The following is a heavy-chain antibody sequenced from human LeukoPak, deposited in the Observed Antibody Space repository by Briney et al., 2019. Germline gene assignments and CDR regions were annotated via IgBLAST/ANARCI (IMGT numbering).Heavy chain of an antibody. CDR2: IYTSGST. Sequence: SETLSLTCAVYGGSFSGYYWSWIRQPAGKGLEWIGRIYTSGSTNYNPSLKSRVTMSVDTSKNQFSLKLSSVTAADTAVYYCAREGDSSSWYVDYWGQGTLVTVSS. D-gene: IGHD6-13*01. CDR1: GGSFSGYY. J-gene: IGHJ4*02. V-gene: IGHV4-4*07. CDR3: AREGDSSSWYVDY.